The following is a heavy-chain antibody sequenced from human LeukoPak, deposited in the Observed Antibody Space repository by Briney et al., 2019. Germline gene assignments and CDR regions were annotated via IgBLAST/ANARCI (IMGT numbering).Heavy chain of an antibody. CDR1: GFTFSSYA. V-gene: IGHV3-23*01. D-gene: IGHD2-2*01. J-gene: IGHJ4*02. CDR2: ISGSGGST. Sequence: GGSLRLSCAASGFTFSSYAMSWVRQAPGKGLEWVSAISGSGGSTYYADSVKGRFTISRDNSKNTLYLQMNSLGAEDTAVYYCAKDPSIVVVPAATPFDYWGQGTLVTVSS. CDR3: AKDPSIVVVPAATPFDY.